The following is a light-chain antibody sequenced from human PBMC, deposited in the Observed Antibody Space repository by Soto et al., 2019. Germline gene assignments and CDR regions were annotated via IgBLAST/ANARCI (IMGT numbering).Light chain of an antibody. CDR1: RDIGKF. Sequence: DIQMTQSPSSLSASVGDRVTITCQASRDIGKFLNWFQEKPGKAPKLLIYDASNLETGVASRFSGGRSGTDFTFTITTLQPEDFATYYCERYDSLPPSFGQGTRLEIK. CDR3: ERYDSLPPS. J-gene: IGKJ5*01. V-gene: IGKV1-33*01. CDR2: DAS.